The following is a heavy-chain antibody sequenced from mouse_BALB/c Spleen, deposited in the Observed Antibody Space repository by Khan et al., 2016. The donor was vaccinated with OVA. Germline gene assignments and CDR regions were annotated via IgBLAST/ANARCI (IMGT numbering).Heavy chain of an antibody. CDR2: INPNNGGT. D-gene: IGHD1-1*02. V-gene: IGHV1S81*02. CDR1: GYTFTSYY. J-gene: IGHJ3*01. CDR3: TRSGYGTFAY. Sequence: QVQLQQSGAELVKPGASVRLSCKASGYTFTSYYLYWVKQRPGQGFEWIGDINPNNGGTNFNEKFRTKATLTVDKSSNTAYMELSRLTSEDSAVYYCTRSGYGTFAYWGQGTLVTVSA.